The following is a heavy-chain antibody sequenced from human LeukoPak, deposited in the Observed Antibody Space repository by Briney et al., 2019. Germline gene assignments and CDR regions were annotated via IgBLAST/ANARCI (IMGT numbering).Heavy chain of an antibody. CDR3: ASQFYASETYYAYFDY. CDR1: GYTSTDYY. Sequence: ASVKVSCKASGYTSTDYYMHWVRQAPGQGLEWMGWINPNSGGTNYAQKFQGRVTMSRDTSINTVYVELSSLRSDDTAVFYCASQFYASETYYAYFDYWGQGTLVTVSS. J-gene: IGHJ4*02. V-gene: IGHV1-2*02. CDR2: INPNSGGT. D-gene: IGHD3-10*01.